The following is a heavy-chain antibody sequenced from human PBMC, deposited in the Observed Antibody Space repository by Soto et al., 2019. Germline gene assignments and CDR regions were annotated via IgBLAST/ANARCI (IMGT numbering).Heavy chain of an antibody. CDR1: GFTFTTYA. D-gene: IGHD4-17*01. V-gene: IGHV3-23*01. J-gene: IGHJ3*01. CDR2: ISGSGDDT. Sequence: GGSLRLSCAASGFTFTTYAMSWVRQAPGKGLEWVSAISGSGDDTFYADSVKGRFAISRDNSKNILYLQTSSLRTEDTAAYYCARPRGYGVFDAYDFWGQGTLVTV. CDR3: ARPRGYGVFDAYDF.